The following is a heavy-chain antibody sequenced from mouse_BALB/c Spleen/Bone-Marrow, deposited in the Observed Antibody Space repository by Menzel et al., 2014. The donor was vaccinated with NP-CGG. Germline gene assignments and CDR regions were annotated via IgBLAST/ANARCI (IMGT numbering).Heavy chain of an antibody. CDR1: GYTFTTYW. D-gene: IGHD1-1*01. Sequence: VQLQQSGAELANPGASVKMSCKASGYTFTTYWMHWVKQRPGQGLEWIGYINSSTGYTEYIQKFKDKATLTADKSSSTAYMQLNSLTSEDSSVYYCVLITPVVSDYWGQGTTLTVSS. J-gene: IGHJ2*01. CDR3: VLITPVVSDY. V-gene: IGHV1-7*01. CDR2: INSSTGYT.